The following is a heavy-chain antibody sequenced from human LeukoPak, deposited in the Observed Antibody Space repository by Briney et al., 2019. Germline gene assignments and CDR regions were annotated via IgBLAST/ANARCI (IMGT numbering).Heavy chain of an antibody. V-gene: IGHV3-21*01. CDR3: ARGDPHGAFFDY. D-gene: IGHD5-24*01. J-gene: IGHJ4*02. Sequence: GGPLRLSCAASGFTFSTYSMNWVRQAPGKGLEWVSVISSGSTYIYYSDSVRGRFTISRDNAKNSLYLQMNSLRAEDTAVYYCARGDPHGAFFDYWGQGALVTVSS. CDR1: GFTFSTYS. CDR2: ISSGSTYI.